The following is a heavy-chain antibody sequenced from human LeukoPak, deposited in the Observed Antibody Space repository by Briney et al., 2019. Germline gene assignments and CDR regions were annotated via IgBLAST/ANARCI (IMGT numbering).Heavy chain of an antibody. V-gene: IGHV1-69*06. J-gene: IGHJ6*03. Sequence: SVKVSCKASGYTFTSYYMHWVRQAPGQGLEWMGGIIPIFGTANYAQKFQGRVTITADKSTSTAYMELSSLRSEDTAVYYCARGHYDILTGYSPVPYYYYYMDVWGKGTTVTVSS. CDR3: ARGHYDILTGYSPVPYYYYYMDV. CDR2: IIPIFGTA. D-gene: IGHD3-9*01. CDR1: GYTFTSYY.